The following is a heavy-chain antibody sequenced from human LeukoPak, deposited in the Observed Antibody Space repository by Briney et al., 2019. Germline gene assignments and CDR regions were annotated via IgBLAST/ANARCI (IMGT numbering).Heavy chain of an antibody. D-gene: IGHD3-10*01. CDR3: ARDRLMTRYGSGSPSFDY. Sequence: PGGSLRLSCAASGFTFSSYGMHWVRQAPGKGLEWVAVISYDGSNKYYADSVKGRFTISRDNSKNTLYLQMNSLRAEDTAVYYCARDRLMTRYGSGSPSFDYWGQGTLVTVSS. J-gene: IGHJ4*02. CDR1: GFTFSSYG. CDR2: ISYDGSNK. V-gene: IGHV3-30*19.